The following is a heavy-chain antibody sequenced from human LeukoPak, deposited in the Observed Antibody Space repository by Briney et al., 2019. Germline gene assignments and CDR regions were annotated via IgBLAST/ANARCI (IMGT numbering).Heavy chain of an antibody. Sequence: SETLSLTCTVSGGSISSYYWSWIRQPPGKGLEWIGYIYYSGSTNYNPSLKSRVTMSVDTSKNQFSLKLSSVTAADTAVYYCARGKDGAHFDYWGQGTLVTVSS. D-gene: IGHD3-10*01. CDR3: ARGKDGAHFDY. V-gene: IGHV4-59*01. CDR1: GGSISSYY. CDR2: IYYSGST. J-gene: IGHJ4*02.